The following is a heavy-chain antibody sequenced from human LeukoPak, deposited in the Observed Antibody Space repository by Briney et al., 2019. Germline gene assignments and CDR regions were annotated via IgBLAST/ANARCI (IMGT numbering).Heavy chain of an antibody. D-gene: IGHD5/OR15-5a*01. CDR3: ARGIIASTMTPFHY. V-gene: IGHV3-74*01. J-gene: IGHJ4*02. CDR1: GFPFSSYW. CDR2: INSDGSST. Sequence: PGGSLRLSCAASGFPFSSYWMHWVRQAPGKGLVWVSRINSDGSSTSYADSVKGRFTISRDNAKNTLYLQMNSLRAEDTAVYYCARGIIASTMTPFHYWGQGTLVTVSS.